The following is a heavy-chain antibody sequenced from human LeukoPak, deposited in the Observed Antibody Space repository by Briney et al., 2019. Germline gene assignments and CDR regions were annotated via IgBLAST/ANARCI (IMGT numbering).Heavy chain of an antibody. CDR1: GFTFSSYA. V-gene: IGHV3-23*01. Sequence: GGSLRLSCAASGFTFSSYAMSWVRQAPGKGLERVSAISGSGGSTYYADSVKGRSTISRDNSKNTLYLQMNSLRAEDTAVYYCATRVPTSFANWFDPWGQGTLVTVSS. CDR3: ATRVPTSFANWFDP. D-gene: IGHD3-10*01. CDR2: ISGSGGST. J-gene: IGHJ5*02.